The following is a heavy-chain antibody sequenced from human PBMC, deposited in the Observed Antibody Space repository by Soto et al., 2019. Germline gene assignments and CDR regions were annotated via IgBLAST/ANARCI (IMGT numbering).Heavy chain of an antibody. D-gene: IGHD2-21*01. CDR3: VRAPLDYYSADYFDN. J-gene: IGHJ4*02. V-gene: IGHV1-8*01. CDR1: GYTFTNND. Sequence: GASVKVSCKASGYTFTNNDINWVRQATGQGLEWMGWMNPYSGNTGYAQKFQGRVTMTRDNSITTAYMELSSPRSEDTAVYYCVRAPLDYYSADYFDNWGQGTLVTVSS. CDR2: MNPYSGNT.